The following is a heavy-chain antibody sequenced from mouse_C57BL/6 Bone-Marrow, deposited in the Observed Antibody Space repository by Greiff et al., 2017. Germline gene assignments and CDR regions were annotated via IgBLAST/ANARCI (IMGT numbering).Heavy chain of an antibody. Sequence: QVQLQQPGAELVKPGASVKLSCKASGYTFTNYWMHWVKRRPGQGLEWIGMMHPNGGSPDYNEKFKSEATLSVDKSSRTAYMELSILTSEDSAVYYCARSYANDDCTMDYWGQGTSVTVTS. CDR1: GYTFTNYW. D-gene: IGHD2-2*01. V-gene: IGHV1-64*01. CDR3: ARSYANDDCTMDY. CDR2: MHPNGGSP. J-gene: IGHJ4*01.